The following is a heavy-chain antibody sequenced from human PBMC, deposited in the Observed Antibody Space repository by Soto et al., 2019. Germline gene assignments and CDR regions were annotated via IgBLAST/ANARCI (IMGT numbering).Heavy chain of an antibody. CDR1: GFTFSSYG. CDR3: AKGRWWDQQGLVFDP. V-gene: IGHV3-30*18. CDR2: ISYDGSNK. D-gene: IGHD6-19*01. Sequence: QVQLVESGGGVVQPGRSLRLSCAASGFTFSSYGMHWVRQAPGKGLEWVAVISYDGSNKYYADSVKGRFTISRDNSKNTLYLQMNSLRAEDTAVYYCAKGRWWDQQGLVFDPWGQGTLVTVSS. J-gene: IGHJ5*02.